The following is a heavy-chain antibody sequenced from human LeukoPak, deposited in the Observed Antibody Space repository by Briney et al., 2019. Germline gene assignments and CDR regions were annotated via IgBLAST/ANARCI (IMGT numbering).Heavy chain of an antibody. CDR2: ISSSSSYT. CDR3: AALRVTTPFDY. Sequence: GGSLRLSCAASGFTFSSYSMNWVRQAPGKGLEWVSSISSSSSYTYYADSVKGRFTISRDNAKNSLYLQMNSLRAEDTAVYYCAALRVTTPFDYWGQGTLVTVSS. CDR1: GFTFSSYS. D-gene: IGHD4-17*01. V-gene: IGHV3-21*01. J-gene: IGHJ4*02.